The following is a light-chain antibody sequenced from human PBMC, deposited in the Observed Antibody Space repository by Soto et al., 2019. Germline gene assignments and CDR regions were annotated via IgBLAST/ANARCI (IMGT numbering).Light chain of an antibody. CDR1: QSVSSY. V-gene: IGKV3-11*01. CDR2: DAS. CDR3: QQRSNWPPLFT. Sequence: EIVLTQSPATLSLSPGERATLSCRASQSVSSYLAWYQQKPGQAPRLLIYDASNRATGIPARFSGSGSGTDFTLTISSLEPEAFAVYYCQQRSNWPPLFTLGPGTKVDIK. J-gene: IGKJ3*01.